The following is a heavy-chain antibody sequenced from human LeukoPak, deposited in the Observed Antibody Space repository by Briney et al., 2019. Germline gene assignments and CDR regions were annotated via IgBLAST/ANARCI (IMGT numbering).Heavy chain of an antibody. J-gene: IGHJ4*02. V-gene: IGHV4-34*01. CDR1: GGSFSGYY. CDR2: INHSGST. CDR3: ARGLRGYSYGYYSY. Sequence: PSETLSLTCAVYGGSFSGYYWSWIRQPPGKGLEWIGEINHSGSTNYNPSLKSRVTISVDTSKNQFSLKLSSATAADTAVYYCARGLRGYSYGYYSYWGQGTLVTVSS. D-gene: IGHD5-18*01.